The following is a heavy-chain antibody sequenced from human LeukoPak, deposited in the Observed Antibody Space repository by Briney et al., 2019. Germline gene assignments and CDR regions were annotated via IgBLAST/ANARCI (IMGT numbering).Heavy chain of an antibody. CDR1: GFTFSSYG. D-gene: IGHD1-26*01. CDR2: ISYDGSNK. CDR3: AKDLVGATPGVDY. V-gene: IGHV3-30*18. Sequence: GGSLRLSCAASGFTFSSYGMHWVRQAPGKGLEWVAVISYDGSNKYYADSVKGRFTISRDNSKNTLYLQMNGLRAEDTAVYYCAKDLVGATPGVDYWGQGTLVTVSS. J-gene: IGHJ4*02.